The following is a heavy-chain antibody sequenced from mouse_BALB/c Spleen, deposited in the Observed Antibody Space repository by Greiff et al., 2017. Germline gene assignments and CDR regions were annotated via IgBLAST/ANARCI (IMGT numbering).Heavy chain of an antibody. CDR3: AIGSSYKFAY. J-gene: IGHJ3*01. Sequence: DVQLQESGPGLVKPSQSLSLTCTVTGYSITSDYAWNWIRQFPGNKLEWMGYISYSGSTSYNPSLKSRISITRDTSKNQFFLQLNSVTTEDTATYYCAIGSSYKFAYWGQGTLVTVSA. CDR2: ISYSGST. V-gene: IGHV3-2*02. D-gene: IGHD1-1*01. CDR1: GYSITSDYA.